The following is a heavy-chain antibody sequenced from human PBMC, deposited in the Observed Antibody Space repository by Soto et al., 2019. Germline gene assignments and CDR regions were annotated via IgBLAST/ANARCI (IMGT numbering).Heavy chain of an antibody. Sequence: EVQLVESGGGLVQPGGSLRLSCEASGFTFSNFGINWVRQAPGNGLERVSHISSSSTTIYYAESVKARFTISRDNAKNSLYLQMSSPRGEDTAAYYCATSFITTIGTTAWGQGTLVTVSS. J-gene: IGHJ4*02. V-gene: IGHV3-48*01. CDR3: ATSFITTIGTTA. CDR1: GFTFSNFG. CDR2: ISSSSTTI. D-gene: IGHD1-1*01.